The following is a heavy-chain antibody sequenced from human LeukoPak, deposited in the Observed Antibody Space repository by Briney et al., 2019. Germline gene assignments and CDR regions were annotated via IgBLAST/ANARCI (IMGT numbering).Heavy chain of an antibody. Sequence: GGSLRLSCAASGFNLSSYWMSWVRQAPGKGLEWVANIKEDGSEKYYVDSVKGRFTISRDNAKNSLYLQMNSLRADDTAFYYCAILPPLVRGLTLDYWGQGTLVTVSS. D-gene: IGHD3-10*01. CDR1: GFNLSSYW. CDR2: IKEDGSEK. V-gene: IGHV3-7*03. J-gene: IGHJ4*02. CDR3: AILPPLVRGLTLDY.